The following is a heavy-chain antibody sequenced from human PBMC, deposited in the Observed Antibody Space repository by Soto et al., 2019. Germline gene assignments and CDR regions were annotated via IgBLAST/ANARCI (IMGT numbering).Heavy chain of an antibody. CDR2: ISYDGSNK. D-gene: IGHD3-22*01. Sequence: GGSLRLSCAAFGFTFSSYAMHWVRQAPGKGLEWVAVISYDGSNKYYADSVKGRFTISRDNSKNTLYLQMNSLRAEDTAVYYCARGLVVVVNRDWFDPWGQGTLVTVSS. CDR1: GFTFSSYA. CDR3: ARGLVVVVNRDWFDP. V-gene: IGHV3-30-3*01. J-gene: IGHJ5*02.